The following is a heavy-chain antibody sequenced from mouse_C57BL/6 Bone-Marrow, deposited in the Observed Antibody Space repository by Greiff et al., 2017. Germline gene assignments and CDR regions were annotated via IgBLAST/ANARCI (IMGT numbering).Heavy chain of an antibody. V-gene: IGHV5-9*01. CDR1: GFTFSSYT. CDR3: ARHDPFDY. Sequence: EVTVEESGGGLVKPGGSLKLSCAASGFTFSSYTMSWVRQTPEKRLEWVATISGGGGNTYYPDSVKGRFTISRDNAKNTLYLQMSSLRSEDTALYYCARHDPFDYWGQGTTLTVSS. CDR2: ISGGGGNT. J-gene: IGHJ2*01.